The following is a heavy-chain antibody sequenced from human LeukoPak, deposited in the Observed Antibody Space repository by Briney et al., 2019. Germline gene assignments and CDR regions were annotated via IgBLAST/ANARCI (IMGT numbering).Heavy chain of an antibody. CDR1: VFVFHNYV. CDR3: ATDRGWRTSGYYLYYFEY. J-gene: IGHJ4*02. V-gene: IGHV3-7*01. Sequence: GGCLRLSCAASVFVFHNYVMSWVRHAPWKGREWVASIKNDGSERYYVDSVRGRYTISRDNTKNSLFLQMSSLRAEDTAVYYCATDRGWRTSGYYLYYFEYWGQGTLVTFSS. CDR2: IKNDGSER. D-gene: IGHD3-3*01.